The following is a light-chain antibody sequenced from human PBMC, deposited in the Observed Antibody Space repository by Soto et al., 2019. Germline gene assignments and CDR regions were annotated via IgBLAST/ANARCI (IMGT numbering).Light chain of an antibody. CDR1: SSDVGSYNL. Sequence: QSALTQPASVSGSPGQSITISCTGTSSDVGSYNLVSWYQQHPDKAPKLMIYVVSKRPSGVSNRFSGSKSGNTASLTISGLQAEDEADYYCCSYAGSSTLFGGGTKLTVL. CDR3: CSYAGSSTL. V-gene: IGLV2-23*02. CDR2: VVS. J-gene: IGLJ2*01.